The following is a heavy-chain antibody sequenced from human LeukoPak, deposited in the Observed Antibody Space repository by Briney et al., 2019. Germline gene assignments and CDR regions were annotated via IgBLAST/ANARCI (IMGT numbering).Heavy chain of an antibody. V-gene: IGHV4-39*07. J-gene: IGHJ5*02. CDR3: ARGGGYYYDRSGDPRPNNWFDP. D-gene: IGHD3-22*01. CDR2: IYYSGST. CDR1: GGSISSSSYY. Sequence: SETLSLTCTVSGGSISSSSYYWGWIRQPPGKGLEWIGNIYYSGSTYYNPSLKSRVTISVDTSKNQFSLNLSSVTAADTAVYYCARGGGYYYDRSGDPRPNNWFDPWGQGTLVTVSS.